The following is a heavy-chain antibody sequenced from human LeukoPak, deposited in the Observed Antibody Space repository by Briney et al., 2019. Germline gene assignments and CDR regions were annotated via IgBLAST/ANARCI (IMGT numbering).Heavy chain of an antibody. CDR2: IKPDGSEK. V-gene: IGHV3-7*05. Sequence: GGSLRLSCAASGFTFSTYEMIWVRQAPGKGLEWVAMIKPDGSEKYYVDSVKGLFTISRDNAKNSLYLQMSSLRAEDTAVYYCTRDASGDTNSGPRMDVWGQGTTVTVSS. D-gene: IGHD1-26*01. J-gene: IGHJ6*02. CDR1: GFTFSTYE. CDR3: TRDASGDTNSGPRMDV.